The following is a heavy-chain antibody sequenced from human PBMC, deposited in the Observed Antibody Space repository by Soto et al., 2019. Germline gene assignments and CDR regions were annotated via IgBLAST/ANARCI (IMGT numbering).Heavy chain of an antibody. CDR3: ARDGITIFGDHYGMDV. J-gene: IGHJ6*02. D-gene: IGHD3-3*01. V-gene: IGHV3-21*01. Sequence: GGSLRLSCAASGFTFSSYSMNWVRQAPGKGLEWVSSISSSSSCIYYADSVKGRFTISRDNAKNSLYLQMNSLRAEDTAVYYCARDGITIFGDHYGMDVWGQGTTVTVSS. CDR2: ISSSSSCI. CDR1: GFTFSSYS.